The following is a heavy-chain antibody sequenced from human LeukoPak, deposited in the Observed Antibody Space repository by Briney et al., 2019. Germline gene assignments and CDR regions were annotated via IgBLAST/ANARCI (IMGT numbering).Heavy chain of an antibody. V-gene: IGHV4-4*07. CDR3: ARQVDS. Sequence: PSETLSLTCTVSGDSIRSFFWSWIRQPAGKGLEWIGRVYASGTTNYNPSLKSRVTMSVDTSKNQLSLKVTSVTAAGTAVYYCARQVDSWGQGTLVTVSS. CDR1: GDSIRSFF. CDR2: VYASGTT. J-gene: IGHJ5*01.